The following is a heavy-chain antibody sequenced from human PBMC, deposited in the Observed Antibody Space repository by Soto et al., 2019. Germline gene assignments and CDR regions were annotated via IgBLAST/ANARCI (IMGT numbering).Heavy chain of an antibody. J-gene: IGHJ6*04. D-gene: IGHD3-16*01. Sequence: ETLSLTCTVSGGSISSSSYYWGWIRQPPGKGLEWIGSIYYSGYTYYNPSLKSRVTISVDTSKNQFSLKLSSVTAADTAVYYCARHNGPIHVGHYYDMDGWGKGTTVS. CDR1: GGSISSSSYY. CDR3: ARHNGPIHVGHYYDMDG. V-gene: IGHV4-39*01. CDR2: IYYSGYT.